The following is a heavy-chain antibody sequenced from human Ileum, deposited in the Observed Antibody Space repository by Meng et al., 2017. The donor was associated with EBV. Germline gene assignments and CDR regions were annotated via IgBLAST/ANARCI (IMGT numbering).Heavy chain of an antibody. CDR3: ARDSSVTSKRGFDF. V-gene: IGHV4-30-4*01. CDR1: GASISSGDHY. Sequence: QGQRQELGPRPVKPSPTLALACAVSGASISSGDHYWSWIRQPPGKGLEWIGYIYYSGSTYYNPSLNSRVTMSVDTSKNQFSLKLSSVTAADTAVYYCARDSSVTSKRGFDFWGQGTLVTVS. D-gene: IGHD2-21*02. J-gene: IGHJ4*02. CDR2: IYYSGST.